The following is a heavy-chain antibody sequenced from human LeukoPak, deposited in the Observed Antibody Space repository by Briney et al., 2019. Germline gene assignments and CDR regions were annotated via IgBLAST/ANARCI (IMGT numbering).Heavy chain of an antibody. Sequence: GGSLRLSCAASGFTFSSYWMSWVRQAPGKGLEWVANIKQDGSEKYYVDSVKGRFTISRDNAKNSLYLQMNSLRAEDTAVYYCPRDRQDYYDSSGYPLDYWGQGTLVTVSS. CDR3: PRDRQDYYDSSGYPLDY. J-gene: IGHJ4*02. V-gene: IGHV3-7*01. D-gene: IGHD3-22*01. CDR1: GFTFSSYW. CDR2: IKQDGSEK.